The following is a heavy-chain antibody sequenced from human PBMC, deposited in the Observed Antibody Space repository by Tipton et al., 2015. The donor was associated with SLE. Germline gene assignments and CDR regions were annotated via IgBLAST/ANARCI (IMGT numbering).Heavy chain of an antibody. Sequence: TLSLTCTVSGGSISSESYYWSWIRQPAGKGLEWIGHTPISGTTNYNPSLKSRVTISVDTSKNQFSLKLSSVTAADTAVYYCARYIVVVRYFDYWGQGTLVTVSS. CDR2: TPISGTT. J-gene: IGHJ4*02. CDR3: ARYIVVVRYFDY. D-gene: IGHD2-21*01. CDR1: GGSISSESYY. V-gene: IGHV4-61*09.